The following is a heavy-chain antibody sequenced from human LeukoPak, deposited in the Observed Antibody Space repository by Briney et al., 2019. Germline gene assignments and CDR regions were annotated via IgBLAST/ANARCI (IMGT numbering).Heavy chain of an antibody. J-gene: IGHJ4*02. Sequence: SETLSLTCTVSGGSISSYYWSWIRQPPGKGLEWIGYIYYSGSTNYNPSLKSRVTISVDTSKNQFSLKLSSVTAADTAVYYCARVSASDYNFDYWGQGTLVTVSS. CDR1: GGSISSYY. CDR3: ARVSASDYNFDY. V-gene: IGHV4-59*01. D-gene: IGHD3-10*01. CDR2: IYYSGST.